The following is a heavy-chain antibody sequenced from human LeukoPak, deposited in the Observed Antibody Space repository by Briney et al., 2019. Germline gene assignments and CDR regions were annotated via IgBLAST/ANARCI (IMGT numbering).Heavy chain of an antibody. V-gene: IGHV1-18*01. Sequence: ALVKVSCKASGYTFTSYGISWVRQAPGQGLEWMGWISAYNGNTNYAQKLQGRVTVTTDTSTSTAYMELRSLRSDDTAVYYCARGRRLERQYEFDYWGQGTLVTVSS. CDR1: GYTFTSYG. CDR3: ARGRRLERQYEFDY. CDR2: ISAYNGNT. J-gene: IGHJ4*02. D-gene: IGHD1-1*01.